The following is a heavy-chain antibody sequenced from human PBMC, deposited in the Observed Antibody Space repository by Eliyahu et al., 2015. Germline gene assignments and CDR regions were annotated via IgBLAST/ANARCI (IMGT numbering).Heavy chain of an antibody. V-gene: IGHV3-23*01. CDR2: ISGSGGST. CDR1: GFTFNXYA. CDR3: ARDFKTLDAFDI. Sequence: EVQLLESGGGLVQPGGSLRLSCAASGFTFNXYAXXWVRXAPGKGREWVXAISGSGGSTYYADSVKGRFTISRDDSKNTLYLQMNSLRAEDTAVYYCARDFKTLDAFDIWGQGTMVTVSS. J-gene: IGHJ3*02.